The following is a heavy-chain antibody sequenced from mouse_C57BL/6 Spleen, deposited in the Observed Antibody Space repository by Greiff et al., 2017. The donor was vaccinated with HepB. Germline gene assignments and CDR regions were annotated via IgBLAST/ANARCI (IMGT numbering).Heavy chain of an antibody. CDR1: GYTFTSYW. CDR3: APLQLRVGAMDY. CDR2: IDPSDSYT. J-gene: IGHJ4*01. Sequence: QVQLQQPGAELVKPGASVKLSCKASGYTFTSYWMQWVKQRPGQGLEWIGEIDPSDSYTNYNQKFKGKATLTVDTSSSTAYMQLSSLTSEDSAVYYCAPLQLRVGAMDYWGQGTSVTVSS. D-gene: IGHD3-2*02. V-gene: IGHV1-50*01.